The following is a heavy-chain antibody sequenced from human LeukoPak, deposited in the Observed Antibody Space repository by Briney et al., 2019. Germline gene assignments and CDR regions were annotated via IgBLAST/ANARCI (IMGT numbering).Heavy chain of an antibody. V-gene: IGHV4-34*01. Sequence: SETLSLTCAAYGGSFSGYYWSWIRQPPGKGLEWIGEINHSGSTNYNPSLKSRVTISVDTSKNQFSLKLSSVTPADTAVYYCARGGNYWPQWWFDPWGRGTLVSVSS. CDR1: GGSFSGYY. CDR2: INHSGST. J-gene: IGHJ5*02. CDR3: ARGGNYWPQWWFDP. D-gene: IGHD1-26*01.